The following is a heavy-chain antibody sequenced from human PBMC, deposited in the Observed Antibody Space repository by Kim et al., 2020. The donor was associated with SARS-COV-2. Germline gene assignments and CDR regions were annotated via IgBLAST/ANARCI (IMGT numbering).Heavy chain of an antibody. CDR1: GGSVSSGSYY. D-gene: IGHD5-18*01. Sequence: SETLSLTCTVSGGSVSSGSYYWSWIRQPPGKGLEWIGYIFYSGSTNYNPSLESRVTISVDTSKNQFSLNLSSVTSADTDVYYCPRGYTADPSWFDPWGQGTLVTVSS. V-gene: IGHV4-61*01. CDR3: PRGYTADPSWFDP. CDR2: IFYSGST. J-gene: IGHJ5*02.